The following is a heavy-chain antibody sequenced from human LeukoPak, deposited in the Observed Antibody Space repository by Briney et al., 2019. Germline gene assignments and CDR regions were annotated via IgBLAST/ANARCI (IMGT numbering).Heavy chain of an antibody. V-gene: IGHV1-3*01. D-gene: IGHD1-26*01. CDR3: ARDSNRGSYSMPHFDY. J-gene: IGHJ4*02. CDR1: GYTFTSYA. Sequence: ASVKVSCKASGYTFTSYAMHWVRQAPGQRLEWMGWINAGNGNTKYSQKFQGRVTITRDTSASTAYMELSSLRSEDTAVYYCARDSNRGSYSMPHFDYWGQGTLVTVSS. CDR2: INAGNGNT.